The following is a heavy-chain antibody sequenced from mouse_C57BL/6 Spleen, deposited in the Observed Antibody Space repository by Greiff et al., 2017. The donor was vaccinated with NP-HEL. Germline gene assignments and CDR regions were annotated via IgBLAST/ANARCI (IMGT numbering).Heavy chain of an antibody. D-gene: IGHD1-1*01. V-gene: IGHV1-59*01. CDR1: GYTFTSYW. J-gene: IGHJ4*01. CDR3: ARLGTTVVAKDAMDY. CDR2: IDPSDSYT. Sequence: VQLQQPGAELVRPGTSVKLSCKASGYTFTSYWMHWVKQRPGQGLEWIGVIDPSDSYTNYNQKFKGKATLTVDTSSSTAYMQLSSLTSEDSAVYYCARLGTTVVAKDAMDYWGQGTSVTVSS.